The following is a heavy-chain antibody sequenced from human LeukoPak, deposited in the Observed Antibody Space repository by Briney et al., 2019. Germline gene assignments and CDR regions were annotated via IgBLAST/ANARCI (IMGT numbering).Heavy chain of an antibody. Sequence: GESLKISCKGSGYSFTSYWIGWVRQMPGKGLEWMGIIYPGDSDTRYSPSFQGQVTISAGKSISPAYLQWSSLKASDTAMYYCARQTPYCSGGSCYSDSYYYYYLDVWGKGTTVTVSS. CDR3: ARQTPYCSGGSCYSDSYYYYYLDV. J-gene: IGHJ6*03. CDR1: GYSFTSYW. CDR2: IYPGDSDT. V-gene: IGHV5-51*01. D-gene: IGHD2-15*01.